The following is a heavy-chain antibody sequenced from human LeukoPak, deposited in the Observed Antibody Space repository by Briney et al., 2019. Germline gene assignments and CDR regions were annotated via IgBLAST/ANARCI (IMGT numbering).Heavy chain of an antibody. Sequence: GGSLILSCAASGFVFSDYGFNWVRQAQGKGLEWISYISSGGSDIFYADSVKGRFTISRDNAKSSVFLQMSSLRGEDTAVYYCASGYDFSSGSKRGFDNWGQGAPVTVCS. CDR3: ASGYDFSSGSKRGFDN. D-gene: IGHD3-3*01. V-gene: IGHV3-48*01. J-gene: IGHJ4*02. CDR2: ISSGGSDI. CDR1: GFVFSDYG.